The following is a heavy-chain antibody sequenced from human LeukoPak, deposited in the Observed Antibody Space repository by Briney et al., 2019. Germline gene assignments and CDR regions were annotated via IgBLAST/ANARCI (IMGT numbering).Heavy chain of an antibody. D-gene: IGHD3-16*02. J-gene: IGHJ5*02. CDR2: ISSSGSTI. CDR1: GFTFSDYY. CDR3: ARDYFTFGGVIVAS. Sequence: PGGSLRLSCAASGFTFSDYYMSWLRQAPGKGLEWVSYISSSGSTIHYADSVKGRFTISRDNAKNSLYLQMNSLRAEDTAVYYCARDYFTFGGVIVASWGQGTLVTVSS. V-gene: IGHV3-11*04.